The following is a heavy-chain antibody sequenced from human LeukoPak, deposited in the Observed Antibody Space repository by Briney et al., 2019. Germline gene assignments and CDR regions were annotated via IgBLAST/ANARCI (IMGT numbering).Heavy chain of an antibody. CDR1: EFTFSSYR. D-gene: IGHD5-18*01. CDR3: ARDIDTAMTNDY. CDR2: ISSSSSYI. V-gene: IGHV3-21*01. Sequence: GGSLRLSCAASEFTFSSYRMNWVRQAPGKGLEWVSSISSSSSYIYYADSVKGRFTISRDNAKNSLYLQMNSLRAEDTAVYYCARDIDTAMTNDYWGQGTLVTVSS. J-gene: IGHJ4*02.